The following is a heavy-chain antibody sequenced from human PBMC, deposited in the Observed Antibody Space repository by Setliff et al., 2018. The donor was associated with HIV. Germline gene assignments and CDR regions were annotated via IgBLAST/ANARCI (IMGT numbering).Heavy chain of an antibody. J-gene: IGHJ6*03. CDR1: GGSISSYY. D-gene: IGHD2-21*02. CDR3: ARSGDSYYYYYMDV. CDR2: IYYSGST. V-gene: IGHV4-59*01. Sequence: SETLSLTCTVSGGSISSYYWSWIRQPPGKGLEWSGNIYYSGSTNYNTSLKSRVTISVDTSKNQFSLKLSSVTAAATAVDYCARSGDSYYYYYMDVWGKGTTVTVSS.